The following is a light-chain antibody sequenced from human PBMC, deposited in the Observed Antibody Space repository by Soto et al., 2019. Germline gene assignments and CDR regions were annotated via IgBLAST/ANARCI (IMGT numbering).Light chain of an antibody. CDR3: HQYGSSPRT. V-gene: IGKV3-20*01. J-gene: IGKJ5*01. Sequence: EIVLTQSPGTLSLSPGERATLSCRASQSVSSTYLAWYQHKHGQAXRLLIYGPSSRAAGIPDRFSGSGSGTDGTLTISRLETEDFEVYDGHQYGSSPRTFGQGTRLEIK. CDR2: GPS. CDR1: QSVSSTY.